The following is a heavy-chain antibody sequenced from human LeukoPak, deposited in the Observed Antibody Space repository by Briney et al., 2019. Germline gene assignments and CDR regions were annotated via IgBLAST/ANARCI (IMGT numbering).Heavy chain of an antibody. CDR2: ISSDGSLQ. CDR1: DFTFSKHG. D-gene: IGHD5-18*01. Sequence: SGGSLRLSCVASDFTFSKHGMHWVRQAPGKGLEWVASISSDGSLQFYTAHVKGRFTLSRDNSKNTLHLQMDSLTTEDTAMYYCAKTDGYTYGKLHYWGQGTLVTISS. V-gene: IGHV3-30*02. CDR3: AKTDGYTYGKLHY. J-gene: IGHJ4*02.